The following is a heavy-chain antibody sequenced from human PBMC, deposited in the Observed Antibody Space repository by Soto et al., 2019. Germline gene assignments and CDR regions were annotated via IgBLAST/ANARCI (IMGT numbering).Heavy chain of an antibody. J-gene: IGHJ6*03. CDR2: INHSGST. CDR1: GGSFSGYY. D-gene: IGHD3-10*01. V-gene: IGHV4-34*01. CDR3: AREYYGSGSYRTRAYYYYYMDV. Sequence: QVQLQQWGAGLLKPSETLSLTCAVYGGSFSGYYWSWIRQPPGKGLEWIGEINHSGSTNYNPSLKSRVTISVDTSKNQFSLKLSSVTAADTAVYYCAREYYGSGSYRTRAYYYYYMDVWGKGTTVTVSS.